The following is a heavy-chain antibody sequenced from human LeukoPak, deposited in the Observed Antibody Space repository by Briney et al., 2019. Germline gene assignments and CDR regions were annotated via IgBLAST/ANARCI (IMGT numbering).Heavy chain of an antibody. V-gene: IGHV1-3*01. CDR2: IKAGNGNT. Sequence: GASVKVSCKSSGGTFSSYAISWVRQGPRQRLEWMGWIKAGNGNTKYSQKFQGRVTITRDTSASTAYMELSSLRSEDTAVYYCARDWCSGGSCWTVFDYWGQGTLVTVSS. D-gene: IGHD2-15*01. J-gene: IGHJ4*02. CDR3: ARDWCSGGSCWTVFDY. CDR1: GGTFSSYA.